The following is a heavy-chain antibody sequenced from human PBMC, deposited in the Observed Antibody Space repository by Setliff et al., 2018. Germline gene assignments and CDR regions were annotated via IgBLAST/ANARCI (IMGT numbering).Heavy chain of an antibody. CDR3: ARSRAAANDY. CDR1: GGSISSGSYY. CDR2: IYTSGST. V-gene: IGHV4-61*09. D-gene: IGHD6-13*01. J-gene: IGHJ4*02. Sequence: SETLSLTCTVSGGSISSGSYYWSWIGQPVGKGLEWIGHIYTSGSTNYNPSLKSRVTISVDTSKNQFSLKLSSVTAADTAVYYCARSRAAANDYWGQGTLVTVSS.